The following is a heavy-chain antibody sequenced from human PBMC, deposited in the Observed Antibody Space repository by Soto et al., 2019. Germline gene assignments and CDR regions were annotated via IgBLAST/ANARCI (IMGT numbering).Heavy chain of an antibody. V-gene: IGHV2-5*02. J-gene: IGHJ4*02. D-gene: IGHD3-9*01. CDR2: IYWDDDK. CDR1: GFSLNTSRVG. CDR3: AHHLLRNFDWSPLAYDY. Sequence: SGPTLVNPTQTLTLTCTLSGFSLNTSRVGVGWIRQPPGKALEWLALIYWDDDKRYSPSLKSRLTITKDTSKNHVVLTMTNMDPVDTATYYCAHHLLRNFDWSPLAYDYWGKGTLVTVSS.